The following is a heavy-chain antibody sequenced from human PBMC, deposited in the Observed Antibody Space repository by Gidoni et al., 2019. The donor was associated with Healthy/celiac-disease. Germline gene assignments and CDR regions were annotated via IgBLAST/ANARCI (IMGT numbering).Heavy chain of an antibody. CDR3: ASLGWDEKRITRIGVVITNHVDY. CDR1: GFTFSSYA. CDR2: ISGSGGRR. V-gene: IGHV3-23*01. D-gene: IGHD3-22*01. J-gene: IGHJ4*02. Sequence: EVQLLESGGGLVQPGGSLILSCAASGFTFSSYAMSWVRQAPGKGLAWVSSISGSGGRRYYADAWKGRFTISRDTYKNTLYLQMNCLRAEDTDVYYWASLGWDEKRITRIGVVITNHVDYWGQGTLVTVSS.